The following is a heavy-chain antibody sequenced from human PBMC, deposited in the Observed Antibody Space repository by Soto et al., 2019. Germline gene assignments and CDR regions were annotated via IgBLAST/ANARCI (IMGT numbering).Heavy chain of an antibody. CDR2: IKQDGSEK. CDR3: ARDREGYDFWSGYYTGLAFDI. V-gene: IGHV3-7*01. Sequence: EVQLVESGGGLVQPGGSLRLSCAASGFTFSSYWMSWARQAPGKGLEWVANIKQDGSEKYYVDSVKGRFTISRDNAKNSLYLQMNSPRAEDTAVYYCARDREGYDFWSGYYTGLAFDIWGQGTMVTVSS. D-gene: IGHD3-3*01. CDR1: GFTFSSYW. J-gene: IGHJ3*02.